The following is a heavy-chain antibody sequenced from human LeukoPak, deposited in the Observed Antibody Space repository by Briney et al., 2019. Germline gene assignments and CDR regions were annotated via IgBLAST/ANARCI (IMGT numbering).Heavy chain of an antibody. CDR2: IIPILGIA. V-gene: IGHV1-69*04. CDR1: GYTFTSYG. Sequence: SVKVSCKASGYTFTSYGISWVRQAPGQGLEWMGRIIPILGIANYAQKFQGRVTITADKSTSTAYMELSSLRSEDTAVYYCARSGGGDLMGPHGMGPFDYWGQGTLVTVSS. CDR3: ARSGGGDLMGPHGMGPFDY. D-gene: IGHD2-15*01. J-gene: IGHJ4*02.